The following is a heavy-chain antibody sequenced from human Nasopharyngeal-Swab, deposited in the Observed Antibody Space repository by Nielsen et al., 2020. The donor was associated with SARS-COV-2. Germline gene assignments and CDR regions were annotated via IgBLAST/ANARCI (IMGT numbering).Heavy chain of an antibody. V-gene: IGHV2-70*01. CDR2: IDWDDDK. D-gene: IGHD3-10*01. CDR3: ARILVGRYYGSGSYYYFDY. Sequence: WIRQPPGKALEWLALIDWDDDKYYSTSLKTRLTISKDTSKNQVVLTMTNMDPVDTATYYCARILVGRYYGSGSYYYFDYWGQGTLVTVPS. J-gene: IGHJ4*02.